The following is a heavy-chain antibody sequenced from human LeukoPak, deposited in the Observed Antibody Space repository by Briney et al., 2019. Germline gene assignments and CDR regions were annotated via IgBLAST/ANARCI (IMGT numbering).Heavy chain of an antibody. CDR1: GGTFSSYA. V-gene: IGHV1-69*13. CDR2: IIPIFGTA. J-gene: IGHJ5*02. Sequence: VASVKVSCKASGGTFSSYAISWVRQAPGQGLEWMGGIIPIFGTANYAQKFQGRVTITADESTSTAYMELSSLRSEDTAVYYCARVAAARPPSVDNWFGPWGQGTLVTVSS. CDR3: ARVAAARPPSVDNWFGP. D-gene: IGHD6-6*01.